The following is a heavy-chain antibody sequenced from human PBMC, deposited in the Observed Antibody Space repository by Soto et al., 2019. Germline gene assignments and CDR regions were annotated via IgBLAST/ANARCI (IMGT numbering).Heavy chain of an antibody. J-gene: IGHJ4*02. CDR3: ARHRRTNITGTTAKPYYFDY. CDR1: GGSISSSSYY. V-gene: IGHV4-39*01. Sequence: SETLSLTCTVSGGSISSSSYYWGWIRQPPGKGLEWIGSIYYSGSTYYNPSLKSRVTISVDTSKNQFSLKLSSVTAADTAVYYCARHRRTNITGTTAKPYYFDYWGQGTLVTVSS. D-gene: IGHD1-7*01. CDR2: IYYSGST.